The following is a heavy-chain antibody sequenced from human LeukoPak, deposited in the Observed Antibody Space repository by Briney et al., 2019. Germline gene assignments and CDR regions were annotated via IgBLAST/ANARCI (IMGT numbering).Heavy chain of an antibody. D-gene: IGHD3-9*01. J-gene: IGHJ4*02. V-gene: IGHV4-31*03. CDR1: GGSISSGGYY. CDR3: ARAFQDYGILTGYRTPWYFDY. CDR2: IYYSGST. Sequence: SETLSLTCTVSGGSISSGGYYWSWIRQHPGKGLEWIGYIYYSGSTYYNPSLKSRVTISVDTSKNQFSLKLSSVTAADTAVYYCARAFQDYGILTGYRTPWYFDYWGQGTLVTVSS.